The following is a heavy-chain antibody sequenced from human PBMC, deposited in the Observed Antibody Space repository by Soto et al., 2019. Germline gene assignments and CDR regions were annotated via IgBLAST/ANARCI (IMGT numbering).Heavy chain of an antibody. CDR2: INAGNGNT. V-gene: IGHV1-3*01. CDR1: GYTFTSYA. Sequence: QVQLVQSGAEVKKPGASVKVSCKASGYTFTSYAMHWVRQGPGQRLEWMGWINAGNGNTKYSQKFQGRVTITRDTSASTAYMELSSLRSEDTAVYYCARDFSWFGELIASDYWGQGTLVTVSS. CDR3: ARDFSWFGELIASDY. D-gene: IGHD3-10*01. J-gene: IGHJ4*02.